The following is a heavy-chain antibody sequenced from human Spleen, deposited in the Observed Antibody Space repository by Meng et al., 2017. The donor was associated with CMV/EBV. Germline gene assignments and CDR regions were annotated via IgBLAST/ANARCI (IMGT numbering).Heavy chain of an antibody. J-gene: IGHJ4*02. Sequence: GGSISHYYWGSLRQPPGKGLEWIGSIYYSGSTNYNPSLKSRVTVSVATSKNQFSLKLSSVTAADTAVYYCTRRGHYYDSSGYYYFDYWGQGSLVTVSS. CDR2: IYYSGST. CDR1: GGSISHYY. CDR3: TRRGHYYDSSGYYYFDY. V-gene: IGHV4-59*08. D-gene: IGHD3-22*01.